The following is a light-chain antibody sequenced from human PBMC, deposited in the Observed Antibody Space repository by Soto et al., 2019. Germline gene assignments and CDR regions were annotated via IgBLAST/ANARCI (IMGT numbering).Light chain of an antibody. V-gene: IGKV1-5*03. J-gene: IGKJ1*01. CDR3: QHYNSYSGA. CDR1: QSISSW. CDR2: SAS. Sequence: EIQMTQSPSTLPASGGERATLSCRASQSISSWLAWYQQKPGKAPKLLIYSASTRESGIPSRFSGSGSGTEFTLTISSLQSDDFAAYYCQHYNSYSGAFGQGTKVDIK.